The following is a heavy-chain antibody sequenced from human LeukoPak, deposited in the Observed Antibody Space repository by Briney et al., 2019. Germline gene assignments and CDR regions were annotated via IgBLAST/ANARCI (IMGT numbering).Heavy chain of an antibody. CDR1: GYTFTSYG. CDR3: ARGSEGDSSGHYGLGY. CDR2: ISAYNGNT. D-gene: IGHD3-22*01. J-gene: IGHJ4*02. Sequence: ASVKVSCKASGYTFTSYGTSWVRQAPGQGLEWMGWISAYNGNTNYAQKLQGRVTMTTDTSTSTAYMELRSLRSDDTAVYYCARGSEGDSSGHYGLGYWGQGTLVTVSS. V-gene: IGHV1-18*01.